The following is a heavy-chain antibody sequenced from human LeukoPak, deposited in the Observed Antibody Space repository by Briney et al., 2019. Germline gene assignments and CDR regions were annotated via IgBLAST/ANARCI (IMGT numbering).Heavy chain of an antibody. CDR3: AKPRDGYNLDYFDY. D-gene: IGHD5-24*01. V-gene: IGHV3-11*01. J-gene: IGHJ4*02. CDR1: GFTFSDYY. Sequence: PGGSLRLSCAASGFTFSDYYMSWIRQAPGKGLEWVSYISSSGSTIYYADSVKGRFTISRDNAKNSLYLQMNSLRAEDTAVYYCAKPRDGYNLDYFDYWGQGTLVTVSS. CDR2: ISSSGSTI.